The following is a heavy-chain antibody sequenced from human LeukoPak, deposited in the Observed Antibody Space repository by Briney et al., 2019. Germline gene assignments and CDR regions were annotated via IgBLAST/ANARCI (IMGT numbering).Heavy chain of an antibody. Sequence: GGSLRLSCAASGFTFSSYWMSWVRQAPGKGLERVANIKPDGSDKYYVDSVKGRFTISRDNAKNSLYLQMNSLRAEDTAVYYCARGGYSYAYWGQGILVTVSS. CDR2: IKPDGSDK. D-gene: IGHD5-18*01. J-gene: IGHJ4*02. CDR1: GFTFSSYW. CDR3: ARGGYSYAY. V-gene: IGHV3-7*01.